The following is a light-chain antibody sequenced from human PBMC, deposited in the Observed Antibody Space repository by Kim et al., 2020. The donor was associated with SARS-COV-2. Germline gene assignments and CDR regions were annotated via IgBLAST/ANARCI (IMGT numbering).Light chain of an antibody. V-gene: IGKV1-5*03. CDR3: QQYHSYPLT. Sequence: ASGGDRVTITGRASQSISSRLAWDQQKPGTAPKVLISKASSLESGVPSRFSGSGSGTEFTLTISSLQPDDFATYYCQQYHSYPLTFGGGTKVDIK. CDR1: QSISSR. J-gene: IGKJ4*01. CDR2: KAS.